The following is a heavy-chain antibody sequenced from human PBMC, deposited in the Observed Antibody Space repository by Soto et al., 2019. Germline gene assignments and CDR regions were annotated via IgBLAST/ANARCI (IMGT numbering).Heavy chain of an antibody. J-gene: IGHJ6*02. V-gene: IGHV3-74*01. CDR3: ARRKYSYGSILYHYGMAV. CDR2: INSDGSST. D-gene: IGHD5-18*01. CDR1: GFTFSSYW. Sequence: GSLRLSCAASGFTFSSYWMHWVRQAPGKGLVWVSRINSDGSSTSYADSVKGRFTISRDNAKNTLYLQMNSLRAEDTAVYYCARRKYSYGSILYHYGMAVWGQGTTVTVSS.